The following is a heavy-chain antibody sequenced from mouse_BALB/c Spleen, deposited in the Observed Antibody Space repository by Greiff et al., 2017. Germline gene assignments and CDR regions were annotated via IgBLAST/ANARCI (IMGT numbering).Heavy chain of an antibody. V-gene: IGHV5-17*02. D-gene: IGHD2-1*01. Sequence: DVHLVESGGGLVQPGGSRKLSCAASGFTFSSFGMHWVRQAPEKGLEWVAYISSGSSTIYYADTVKGRFTISRDNPKNTLFLQMTSLRSEDTAMYYCAREGGNVDMDYWGQGTSVTVSS. CDR3: AREGGNVDMDY. CDR2: ISSGSSTI. J-gene: IGHJ4*01. CDR1: GFTFSSFG.